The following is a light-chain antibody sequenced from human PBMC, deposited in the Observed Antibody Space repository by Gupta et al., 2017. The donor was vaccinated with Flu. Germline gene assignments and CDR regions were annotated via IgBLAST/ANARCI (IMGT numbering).Light chain of an antibody. J-gene: IGLJ1*01. CDR1: SSDVGGYNY. Sequence: QSALTQPASVSGSPVQSITISCTGTSSDVGGYNYVSWYQQHPGKAPKLMIDEVSNRPSGVYNRFSGSKAGNTAAPTSAGLQAEDEDDYYCSSYTSSSTRVFGTGTKVTVL. V-gene: IGLV2-14*01. CDR3: SSYTSSSTRV. CDR2: EVS.